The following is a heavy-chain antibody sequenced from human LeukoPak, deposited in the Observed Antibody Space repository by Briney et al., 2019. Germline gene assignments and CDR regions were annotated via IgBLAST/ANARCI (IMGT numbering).Heavy chain of an antibody. J-gene: IGHJ4*02. CDR2: TDWDDDK. D-gene: IGHD4-17*01. CDR1: AFSLITSGMC. Sequence: SGPTLVNPTQTLTLTCTFSAFSLITSGMCVSWIREPPGKALECLAHTDWDDDKYYSTSLKTRLTISKDTFKNQVVLTMTNMDPEDTAAYYCARISAAGDYYFDYWGQGTLVTVSS. V-gene: IGHV2-70*01. CDR3: ARISAAGDYYFDY.